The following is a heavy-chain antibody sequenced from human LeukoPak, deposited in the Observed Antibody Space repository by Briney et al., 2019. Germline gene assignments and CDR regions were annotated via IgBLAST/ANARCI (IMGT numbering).Heavy chain of an antibody. V-gene: IGHV3-74*01. CDR3: ARERKYDSNFDY. CDR2: IKNDGSTT. J-gene: IGHJ4*02. D-gene: IGHD1-1*01. CDR1: GFTFSSYW. Sequence: GGSLRLSCAASGFTFSSYWMHWVRQPPGKGLVWVSRIKNDGSTTTYADSVKGRFTVSRDNAKNTLHLQMNSLRAEDTAVYYCARERKYDSNFDYWGQGTLVTVSS.